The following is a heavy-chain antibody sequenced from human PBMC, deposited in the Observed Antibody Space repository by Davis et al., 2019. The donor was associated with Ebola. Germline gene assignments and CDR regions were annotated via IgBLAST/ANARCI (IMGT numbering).Heavy chain of an antibody. CDR2: IYYSGST. J-gene: IGHJ3*02. V-gene: IGHV4-34*09. CDR3: ARGTVVVGNDAFDI. D-gene: IGHD3-22*01. CDR1: GGSFSGYY. Sequence: SETLSLTCAVYGGSFSGYYWSWIRQPPGKGLEWIGYIYYSGSTYYNPSLKSRVTISVDTSKNQFSLKLSSVTAADTAVYYCARGTVVVGNDAFDIWGQGTMVTVSS.